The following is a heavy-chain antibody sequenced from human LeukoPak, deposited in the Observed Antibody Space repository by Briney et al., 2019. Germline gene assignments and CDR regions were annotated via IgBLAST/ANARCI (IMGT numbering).Heavy chain of an antibody. D-gene: IGHD6-19*01. J-gene: IGHJ6*03. CDR2: IYSGGST. V-gene: IGHV3-53*01. CDR1: GFTVISNY. CDR3: ARVFKSSGWYSTYYYYMDV. Sequence: PGGSLRLSCAASGFTVISNYMSWVRQAPGKGLEWVSIIYSGGSTFYADSVKGRFTISRDNAKNSLYLQMNSLRAEDTAVYYCARVFKSSGWYSTYYYYMDVWGKGTTVTVSS.